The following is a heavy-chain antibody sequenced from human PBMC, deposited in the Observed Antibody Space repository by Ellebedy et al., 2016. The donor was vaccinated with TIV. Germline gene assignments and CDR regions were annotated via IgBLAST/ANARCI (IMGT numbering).Heavy chain of an antibody. CDR3: ARNFGGSFTGGFDI. D-gene: IGHD1-26*01. CDR2: ISPSSGYT. Sequence: PGGSLRLSCGASEFTFSDFYMSWIRQSPGKGLEWVSYISPSSGYTNYGDSVKGRFTISRDNAKGSLFLQMDSLRPDDTAVYYCARNFGGSFTGGFDIWGRGTLVTVSA. V-gene: IGHV3-11*06. CDR1: EFTFSDFY. J-gene: IGHJ3*02.